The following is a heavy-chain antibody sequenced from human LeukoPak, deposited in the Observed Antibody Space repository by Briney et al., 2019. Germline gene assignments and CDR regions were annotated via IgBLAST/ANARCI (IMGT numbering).Heavy chain of an antibody. CDR1: GFTFSSYW. CDR3: ERVSMSQY. CDR2: IYSGDRT. V-gene: IGHV3-53*01. J-gene: IGHJ4*02. D-gene: IGHD5/OR15-5a*01. Sequence: GGSLRLSCAASGFTFSSYWMHWVRQAPGKGLVWVSVIYSGDRTYYADSVKGRFTISRDSSKNTLYLQMNNLRVEDTAVYYCERVSMSQYWGQGTLVIVSS.